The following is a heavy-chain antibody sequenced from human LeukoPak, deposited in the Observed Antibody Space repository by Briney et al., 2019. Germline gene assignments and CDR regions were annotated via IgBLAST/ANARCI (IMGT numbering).Heavy chain of an antibody. CDR2: IIPIFGTA. V-gene: IGHV1-69*05. CDR1: GGTFSSYA. Sequence: SVKVSCKASGGTFSSYAISWVRRAPGQGLEWMGGIIPIFGTANYAQKFQGRVTITTDESTSTAYMELSSLRSEDTAVYYCASPPYYYDSSGYSRAEDYWGQGTLVTVSS. J-gene: IGHJ4*02. CDR3: ASPPYYYDSSGYSRAEDY. D-gene: IGHD3-22*01.